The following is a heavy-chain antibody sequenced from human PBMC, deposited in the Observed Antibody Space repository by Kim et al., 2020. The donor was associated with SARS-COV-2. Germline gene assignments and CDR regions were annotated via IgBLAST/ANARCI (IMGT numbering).Heavy chain of an antibody. J-gene: IGHJ6*02. V-gene: IGHV1-18*01. CDR3: ARDATTYYDFWSGYTPYYYCGMDV. Sequence: ASVKVSCKASGYTFTSYGISWVRQAPGQGLEWMGWISAYNGNTNYAQKLQGRVTMTTDTSTSTAYMELRSLRSDDTAVYYCARDATTYYDFWSGYTPYYYCGMDVWGQGTTVTVSS. CDR2: ISAYNGNT. D-gene: IGHD3-3*01. CDR1: GYTFTSYG.